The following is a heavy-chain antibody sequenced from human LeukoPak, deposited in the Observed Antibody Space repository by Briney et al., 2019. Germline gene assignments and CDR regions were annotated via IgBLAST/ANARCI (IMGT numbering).Heavy chain of an antibody. CDR2: IIPIFGTA. CDR1: GGTFSSYA. CDR3: ARDRSSGWYGDAFDI. D-gene: IGHD6-19*01. Sequence: SVKVSCTASGGTFSSYAISWVRQAPGQGLEWMGRIIPIFGTANYAQKFQGRVTITTDESTSTAYMELSSLRSEDTAVYYCARDRSSGWYGDAFDIWGQGTMVTVSS. V-gene: IGHV1-69*05. J-gene: IGHJ3*02.